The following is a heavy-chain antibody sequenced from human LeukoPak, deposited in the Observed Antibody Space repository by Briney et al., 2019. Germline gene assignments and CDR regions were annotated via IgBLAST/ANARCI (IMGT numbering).Heavy chain of an antibody. CDR3: AREGGIAAGRYFDY. CDR2: IKQDGSEK. J-gene: IGHJ4*02. CDR1: GFTFSNYG. D-gene: IGHD6-13*01. V-gene: IGHV3-7*01. Sequence: GGSLRLSCAASGFTFSNYGMHWVRQAPGKGLEWVANIKQDGSEKYYVDSVKGRFTISRDNAKNSLYLQMNSLRAEDTAVYYCAREGGIAAGRYFDYWGQGTLVTVSS.